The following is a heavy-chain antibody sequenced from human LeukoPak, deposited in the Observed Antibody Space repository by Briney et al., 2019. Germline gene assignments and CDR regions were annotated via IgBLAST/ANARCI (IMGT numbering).Heavy chain of an antibody. V-gene: IGHV3-30*02. CDR2: IRYDGSNK. CDR3: AKQGYCSSTSCYSDFDY. Sequence: PGGSLRLSCAASGLTFSSYGMHWVRQAPGKGLEWVAFIRYDGSNKYYADSVKGRFTISRDNSKNTLYLQMNSLRAEDTAVYYCAKQGYCSSTSCYSDFDYWGQGTLVTVSS. J-gene: IGHJ4*02. CDR1: GLTFSSYG. D-gene: IGHD2-2*01.